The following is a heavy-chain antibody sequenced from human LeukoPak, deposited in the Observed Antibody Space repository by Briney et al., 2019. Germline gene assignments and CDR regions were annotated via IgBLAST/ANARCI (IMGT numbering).Heavy chain of an antibody. CDR2: IKEDGSEK. Sequence: GGSLRLSCAASGFTFSDYYMRWIRQAPGKGLEWVANIKEDGSEKYYGDSVKGRFTISRDNAKNSLYLEMNSLRVEDTAVYYCARDSSGYQWGQGTLVTVSS. CDR1: GFTFSDYY. CDR3: ARDSSGYQ. V-gene: IGHV3-7*01. D-gene: IGHD3-22*01. J-gene: IGHJ4*02.